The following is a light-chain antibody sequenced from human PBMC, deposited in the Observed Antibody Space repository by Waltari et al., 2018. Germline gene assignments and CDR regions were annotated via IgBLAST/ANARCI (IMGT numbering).Light chain of an antibody. V-gene: IGLV2-23*01. Sequence: QSALTQPASVSGSPGQSITLSCTGTSSDVGSYNLSSWYQQHPGKAPKLMIYEGSKRPSGVSNRFSGSKSGNTASLTISGLQAEDEADYYCCSYAGTVVFGGGTKLTVL. CDR1: SSDVGSYNL. CDR2: EGS. J-gene: IGLJ2*01. CDR3: CSYAGTVV.